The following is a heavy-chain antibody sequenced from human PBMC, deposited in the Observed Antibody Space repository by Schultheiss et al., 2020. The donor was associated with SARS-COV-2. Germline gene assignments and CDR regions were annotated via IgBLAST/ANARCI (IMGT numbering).Heavy chain of an antibody. V-gene: IGHV7-4-1*02. Sequence: ASVKVSCKASGYTFSTYAMGWVRQAPGQGLEWMGWINTNTGNPTYAQGFTGRFVFSLDTSVSTAYLQISSLKAEDTAVYYCARVGEPLIAAADYWGQGTLVTVSS. D-gene: IGHD6-13*01. CDR2: INTNTGNP. CDR1: GYTFSTYA. CDR3: ARVGEPLIAAADY. J-gene: IGHJ4*02.